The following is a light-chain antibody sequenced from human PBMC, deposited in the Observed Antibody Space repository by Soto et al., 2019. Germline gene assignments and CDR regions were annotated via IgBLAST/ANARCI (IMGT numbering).Light chain of an antibody. CDR2: GAS. Sequence: DIQSTQSPSSLSPSGGDRVSITCLASQIISSYLNWYQQRPVKAPKVLIYGASTLQSGVPSRFSGSGSGTEFTLTISSLQPEDFATYYCQQGYSISWTFGQGTKVDIK. CDR1: QIISSY. CDR3: QQGYSISWT. J-gene: IGKJ1*01. V-gene: IGKV1-39*01.